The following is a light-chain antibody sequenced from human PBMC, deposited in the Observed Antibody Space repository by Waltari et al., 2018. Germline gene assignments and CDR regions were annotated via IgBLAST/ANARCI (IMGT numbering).Light chain of an antibody. CDR3: AAWDDSLGVV. V-gene: IGLV1-44*01. Sequence: QSVLPQPPSASGTPGQRVTISCSGSSSNIGSNTVNWYQQLPGTAPKLLIYSNNQRPSGVPDRFSGSKSGTSASLAISGLQSEDEADYYCAAWDDSLGVVFGGGTKLTVL. CDR1: SSNIGSNT. J-gene: IGLJ2*01. CDR2: SNN.